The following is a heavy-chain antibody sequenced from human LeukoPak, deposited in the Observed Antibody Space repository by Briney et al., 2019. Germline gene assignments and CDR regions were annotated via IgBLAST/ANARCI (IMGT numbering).Heavy chain of an antibody. CDR2: IYPGDSDT. D-gene: IGHD3-3*01. CDR1: GYSFTSYW. J-gene: IGHJ6*03. Sequence: PGESLKISCKGSGYSFTSYWIGWVRQMPGRGLEWMGIIYPGDSDTRYSPSFQGQVTISADKSISTAYLQWSSLKASDTAMYYCARLAPRKRITSPLGPSDYYMDVWGKGTTVTVSS. V-gene: IGHV5-51*03. CDR3: ARLAPRKRITSPLGPSDYYMDV.